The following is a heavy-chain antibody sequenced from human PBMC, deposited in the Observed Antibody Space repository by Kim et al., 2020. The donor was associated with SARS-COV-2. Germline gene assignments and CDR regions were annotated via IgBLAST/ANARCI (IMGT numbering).Heavy chain of an antibody. J-gene: IGHJ4*02. CDR2: IATDGSLT. D-gene: IGHD6-13*01. Sequence: GGSLRLSCAASGFTFSTYWMDWVRQVPGKGLVWVSSIATDGSLTKYADSVKGRFTVSRDNAQNTLYLQMNSLRAEDTAVYYFARELSTIAARWGQGTLVT. CDR1: GFTFSTYW. V-gene: IGHV3-74*01. CDR3: ARELSTIAAR.